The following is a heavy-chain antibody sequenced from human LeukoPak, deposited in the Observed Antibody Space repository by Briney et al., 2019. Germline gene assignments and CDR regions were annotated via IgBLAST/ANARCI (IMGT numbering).Heavy chain of an antibody. CDR3: LIEPAYYVDV. CDR2: IGSKADNYAT. J-gene: IGHJ6*03. V-gene: IGHV3-73*01. Sequence: GGSLRLSCAVSGFTFSDSPIHSVRQASGRGMKWVGRIGSKADNYATTYGAAMKGRFTISRDDSKNTAYLQMNSLKTEDTAVYYCLIEPAYYVDVWGKGTAVTVSS. CDR1: GFTFSDSP. D-gene: IGHD1-14*01.